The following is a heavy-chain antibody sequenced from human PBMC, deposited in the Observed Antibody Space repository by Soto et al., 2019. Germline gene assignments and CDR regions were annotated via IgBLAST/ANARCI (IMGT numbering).Heavy chain of an antibody. CDR3: ASTRGSSFDY. CDR1: GFTVSGNY. Sequence: EVQLVETGGGLIQPGGSLRLSCAASGFTVSGNYMSWVRQAPGKGLEWVSVIYNGGGTYYADSVKGRFTISRDNSKNTLYLHIHSMRAEDTAVYYCASTRGSSFDYWGQGTLVTVSS. V-gene: IGHV3-53*02. D-gene: IGHD6-6*01. J-gene: IGHJ4*02. CDR2: IYNGGGT.